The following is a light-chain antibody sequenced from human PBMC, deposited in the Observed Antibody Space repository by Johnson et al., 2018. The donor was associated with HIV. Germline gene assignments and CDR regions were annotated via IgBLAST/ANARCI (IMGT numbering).Light chain of an antibody. V-gene: IGLV1-51*01. CDR3: GTWDLSPSARV. CDR1: SSNIGNNY. Sequence: QSVLTQPPSVSAAPGQKVTISCSGSSSNIGNNYVSWYQQLPGTAPKLLIYDNNTRPSGIPDRFSGSKSGTSATLGITGLQTGDEADYYCGTWDLSPSARVFGTGTKVTVL. CDR2: DNN. J-gene: IGLJ1*01.